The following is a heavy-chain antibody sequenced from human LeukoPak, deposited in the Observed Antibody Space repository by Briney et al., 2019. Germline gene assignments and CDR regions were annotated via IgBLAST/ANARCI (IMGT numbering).Heavy chain of an antibody. D-gene: IGHD2-2*01. CDR2: ISGSFDST. CDR3: AKGFLGYCTTASCYQDLDS. J-gene: IGHJ4*02. Sequence: GGSLRLSCAASEFTFSTYAMSWVRQAPGKGLEWVSTISGSFDSTYYADSVEGRFTISRDNSMNTLYLRMNSLRAEDTAVYYCAKGFLGYCTTASCYQDLDSWGQGTLVTVSS. V-gene: IGHV3-23*01. CDR1: EFTFSTYA.